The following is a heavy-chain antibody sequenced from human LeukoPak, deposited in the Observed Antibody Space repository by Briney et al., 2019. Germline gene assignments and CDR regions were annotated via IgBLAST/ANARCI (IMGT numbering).Heavy chain of an antibody. Sequence: PSETLSLICTVSDTSINTYYWSWIRQPAGKGLEWIGHIYATGTTNYNPSLKSRVSMSIDTSKNQISLNLRSVTAADTAVYYCAKVARYYYGLETYFFFENWGQGTLVTVSS. CDR3: AKVARYYYGLETYFFFEN. CDR1: DTSINTYY. CDR2: IYATGTT. V-gene: IGHV4-4*07. J-gene: IGHJ4*02. D-gene: IGHD3-10*01.